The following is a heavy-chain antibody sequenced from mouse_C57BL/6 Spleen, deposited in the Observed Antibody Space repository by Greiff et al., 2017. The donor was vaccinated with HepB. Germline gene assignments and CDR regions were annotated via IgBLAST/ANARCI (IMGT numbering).Heavy chain of an antibody. J-gene: IGHJ4*01. CDR1: GYAFSSYW. Sequence: QVQLKQSGAELVKPGASVKISCKASGYAFSSYWMNWVKQRPGKGLEWIGQIYPGDGDTNYNGKFKGKATLTADKSSSTAYMQLSSLTSEDSAVYFCARSGTTVVAPYYYAMDYWGQGTSVTVSS. D-gene: IGHD1-1*01. V-gene: IGHV1-80*01. CDR2: IYPGDGDT. CDR3: ARSGTTVVAPYYYAMDY.